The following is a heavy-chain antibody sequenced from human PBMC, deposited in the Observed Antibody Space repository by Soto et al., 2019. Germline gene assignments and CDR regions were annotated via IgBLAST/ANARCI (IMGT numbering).Heavy chain of an antibody. V-gene: IGHV4-4*02. Sequence: PSETLSLTCAVSGASINTDDWWNWVRQPPGEGLEWIGEIHHDGKIIYNPSLKSRATISMDKSRNQISLNLRSVTAADTAVYYCVRDHSYSDNWPLAYWGQGAQVTGSS. CDR2: IHHDGKI. J-gene: IGHJ4*02. D-gene: IGHD5-18*01. CDR1: GASINTDDW. CDR3: VRDHSYSDNWPLAY.